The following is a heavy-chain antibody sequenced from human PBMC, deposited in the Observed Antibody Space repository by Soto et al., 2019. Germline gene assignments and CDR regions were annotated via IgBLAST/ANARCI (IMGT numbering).Heavy chain of an antibody. CDR1: GGSISSGGYY. Sequence: QVQLQESGPGLVKPSQTLSLTCTVSGGSISSGGYYWSWIRHHPGKGLEWIGYIYYSGSTYYNPSLKSRVTISVDTSKNQFSLKLSSVTAADTAVYYCASGKAYSSSWTGNYYDGMDVWGQGTTVTVSS. J-gene: IGHJ6*02. D-gene: IGHD6-13*01. V-gene: IGHV4-31*03. CDR3: ASGKAYSSSWTGNYYDGMDV. CDR2: IYYSGST.